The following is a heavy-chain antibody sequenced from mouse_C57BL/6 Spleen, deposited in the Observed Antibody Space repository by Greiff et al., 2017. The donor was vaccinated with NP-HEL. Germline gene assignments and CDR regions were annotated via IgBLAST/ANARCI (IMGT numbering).Heavy chain of an antibody. CDR1: GYAFSSSW. J-gene: IGHJ3*01. V-gene: IGHV1-82*01. CDR3: AREDYGSSGAWFAY. D-gene: IGHD1-1*01. CDR2: IYPGDGDT. Sequence: VQLQQSGPELVKPGASVKISCKASGYAFSSSWMNWVKQRPGKGLEWIGRIYPGDGDTNYNGKFKGKATLTADKSSSTAYMQLSSLTSEDSAVYFCAREDYGSSGAWFAYWGQGTLVTVSA.